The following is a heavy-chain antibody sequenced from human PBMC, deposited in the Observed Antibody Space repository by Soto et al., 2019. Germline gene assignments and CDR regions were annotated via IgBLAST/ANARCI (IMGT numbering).Heavy chain of an antibody. CDR1: GGSLSNSSYL. V-gene: IGHV4-39*01. CDR2: VSYSGST. D-gene: IGHD6-19*01. J-gene: IGHJ4*02. Sequence: PSDTLSLTCTVSGGSLSNSSYLWGWIRQPPGKGLQWIGSVSYSGSTYYNPSLKSRVTISVDTSKTQSSLRLSSVTAADTAVYYCSRIAVSGPINGFDYWGQGALVNVSS. CDR3: SRIAVSGPINGFDY.